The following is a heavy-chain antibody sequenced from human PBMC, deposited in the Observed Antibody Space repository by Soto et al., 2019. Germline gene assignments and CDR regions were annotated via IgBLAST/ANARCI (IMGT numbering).Heavy chain of an antibody. V-gene: IGHV5-10-1*01. CDR3: ARHWDDIAARSQPRHYSSGMDV. Sequence: GESLKISCKGSGYSFTSYWISWVRQMPGKGLEWMGRIDPSDSYTNYSPSFQGHVTISADKSISTAYLQWSSLKASDTAMYYCARHWDDIAARSQPRHYSSGMDVWGQGTTVTVSS. D-gene: IGHD6-6*01. CDR2: IDPSDSYT. J-gene: IGHJ6*02. CDR1: GYSFTSYW.